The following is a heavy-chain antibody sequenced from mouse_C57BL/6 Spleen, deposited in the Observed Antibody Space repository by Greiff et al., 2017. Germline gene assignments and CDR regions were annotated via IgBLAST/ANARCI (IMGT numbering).Heavy chain of an antibody. D-gene: IGHD1-1*01. CDR3: AREDNYYGSSYGY. J-gene: IGHJ2*01. CDR1: GYSFTGYY. V-gene: IGHV1-42*01. CDR2: INPSTGGT. Sequence: EVQLQQSGPELVKPGASVKISCKASGYSFTGYYMNWVKQSPEKSLEWIGEINPSTGGTTYNQKFKAKATLTVDKSSSTAYMQLKSLTSEDSAVYYCAREDNYYGSSYGYWGQGTTLTVSS.